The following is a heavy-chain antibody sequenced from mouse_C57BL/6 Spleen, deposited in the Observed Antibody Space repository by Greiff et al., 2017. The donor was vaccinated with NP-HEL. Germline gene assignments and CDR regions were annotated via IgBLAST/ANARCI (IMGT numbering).Heavy chain of an antibody. V-gene: IGHV1-66*01. Sequence: QVHVKQSGPELVKPGASVKISCKASGYSFTSYYIHWVKQRPGQGLEWIGWIYPGSGNTKYNEKFKGKATLTADTSYTTAYMQLSSLTSEDSAVYYFARLGNYGSSHYYAMDYWGQGTSVTVSS. J-gene: IGHJ4*01. CDR2: IYPGSGNT. D-gene: IGHD1-1*01. CDR1: GYSFTSYY. CDR3: ARLGNYGSSHYYAMDY.